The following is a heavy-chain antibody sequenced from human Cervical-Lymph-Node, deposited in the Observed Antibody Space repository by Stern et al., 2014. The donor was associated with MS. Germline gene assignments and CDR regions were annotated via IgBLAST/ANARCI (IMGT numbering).Heavy chain of an antibody. CDR3: ARGGGYSYSTLDY. Sequence: MQLVESGAEVKKPGASVKVSCKSSAYTITDYYTHWVRQAPGHGLEWMGWINPNSGDTYSAQKFQGRLTMTRDTSISTAYMELSSLRSDDTAVYYCARGGGYSYSTLDYWGQGTQVTVSS. CDR1: AYTITDYY. D-gene: IGHD3-10*01. V-gene: IGHV1-2*02. CDR2: INPNSGDT. J-gene: IGHJ4*02.